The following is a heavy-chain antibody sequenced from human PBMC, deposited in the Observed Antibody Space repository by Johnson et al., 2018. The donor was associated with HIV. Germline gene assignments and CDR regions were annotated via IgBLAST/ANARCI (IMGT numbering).Heavy chain of an antibody. D-gene: IGHD2-15*01. CDR1: GFTFSSYA. Sequence: QVQLVESGGGVVQPGTYLRLSCAASGFTFSSYAMHWVRQAPGKGLEWVAVISYDGSNKYYTDSVKGRFTISRDNSKNTLYMQMNSLRAEDTAVYYCARGVGLVDGMILDAFDIWGQGTMVTVSS. V-gene: IGHV3-30*04. CDR2: ISYDGSNK. J-gene: IGHJ3*02. CDR3: ARGVGLVDGMILDAFDI.